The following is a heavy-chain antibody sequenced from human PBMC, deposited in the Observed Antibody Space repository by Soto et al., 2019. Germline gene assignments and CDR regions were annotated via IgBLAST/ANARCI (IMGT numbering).Heavy chain of an antibody. CDR1: GGSISRYY. CDR2: LYNTGST. D-gene: IGHD2-2*01. J-gene: IGHJ4*02. V-gene: IGHV4-4*08. Sequence: PSETLSLTCTVSGGSISRYYWSWIRQPPGKGLEWIGYLYNTGSTIYNPSLESRVTISLDTAENQFSLRLSSVTAADTAVYFCARHPSTPDYWSQGTLVTVSS. CDR3: ARHPSTPDY.